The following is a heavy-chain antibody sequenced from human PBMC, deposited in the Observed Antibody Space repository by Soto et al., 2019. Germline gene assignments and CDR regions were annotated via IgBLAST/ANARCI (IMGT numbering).Heavy chain of an antibody. CDR1: GGSISSSSYY. D-gene: IGHD1-20*01. Sequence: SETLSLTCTVSGGSISSSSYYWGWIRQPPGKGLEWIGSIYYSGSTYYNPSLKSRVTISVDTSKNQFSLKLSSATAADTAVYYCARRKTYKGFDYWGQGTLVTVSS. CDR2: IYYSGST. J-gene: IGHJ4*02. CDR3: ARRKTYKGFDY. V-gene: IGHV4-39*01.